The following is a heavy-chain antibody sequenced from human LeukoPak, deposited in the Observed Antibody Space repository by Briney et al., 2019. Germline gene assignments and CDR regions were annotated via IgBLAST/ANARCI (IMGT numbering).Heavy chain of an antibody. CDR2: INPNSGGT. Sequence: ASVKVSCKASGYTFTGYYMHWVRQAPGQGLEWMGWINPNSGGTNYAQKFQGRVTMTRDTSISTAYMELSRLRSDDTAVYYCARVVVAYSSSDGLDYWGQGTLVTVSS. V-gene: IGHV1-2*02. J-gene: IGHJ4*02. CDR3: ARVVVAYSSSDGLDY. CDR1: GYTFTGYY. D-gene: IGHD6-6*01.